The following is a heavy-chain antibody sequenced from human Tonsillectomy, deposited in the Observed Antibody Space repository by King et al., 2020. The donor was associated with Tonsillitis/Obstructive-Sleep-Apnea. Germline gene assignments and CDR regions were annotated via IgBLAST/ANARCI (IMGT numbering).Heavy chain of an antibody. D-gene: IGHD2-2*01. CDR1: GFTFSSYA. CDR3: ATYHTYYYYMDV. V-gene: IGHV3-23*04. CDR2: ISGSGGST. J-gene: IGHJ6*03. Sequence: VQLVESGGGLVQPGGSLRLPCAASGFTFSSYAMSWVRQAPGKGLEWVSAISGSGGSTYYADSVKGRFTISRDNSKNTLYLQMNSLRAEDTAVYYCATYHTYYYYMDVWGKGTTVTVSS.